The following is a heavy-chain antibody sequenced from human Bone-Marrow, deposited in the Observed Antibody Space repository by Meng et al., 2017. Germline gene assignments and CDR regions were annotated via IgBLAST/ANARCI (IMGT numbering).Heavy chain of an antibody. CDR3: ARDCGGDCYYEGALDY. D-gene: IGHD2-21*02. CDR1: GFTFSSYE. CDR2: ISSSSSYI. Sequence: GESLKISCAASGFTFSSYEMNWVRQAPGKGLEWVSSISSSSSYIYYADSVKGRFTISRDNAKNSLYLQMNSLRAEDTAVYYCARDCGGDCYYEGALDYWGQGTLVTVSS. J-gene: IGHJ4*02. V-gene: IGHV3-21*01.